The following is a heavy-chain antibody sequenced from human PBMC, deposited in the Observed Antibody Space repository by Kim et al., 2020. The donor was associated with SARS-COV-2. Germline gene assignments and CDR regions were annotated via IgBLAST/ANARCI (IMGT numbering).Heavy chain of an antibody. J-gene: IGHJ4*02. CDR3: ARALTVTTPYYFDY. D-gene: IGHD4-4*01. Sequence: TPSFQGQVTISADKSISTAYLQWSSLKASDTAMYYCARALTVTTPYYFDYWGQGTLVTVSS. V-gene: IGHV5-51*01.